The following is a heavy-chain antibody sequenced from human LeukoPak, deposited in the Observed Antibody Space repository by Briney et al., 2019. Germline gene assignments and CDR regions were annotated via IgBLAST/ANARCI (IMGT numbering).Heavy chain of an antibody. J-gene: IGHJ4*02. CDR1: GGSISSSSYY. CDR2: IYYSGST. Sequence: PSETLSLTCTVSGGSISSSSYYWGWIRQPPGKGLEWIGSIYYSGSTYYNPSLKSRVTISVDTSKNQFSLKLSSVTAADTAVYYCVGITSAAGIPRAIDYWGQGTLVTVSS. D-gene: IGHD6-13*01. CDR3: VGITSAAGIPRAIDY. V-gene: IGHV4-39*07.